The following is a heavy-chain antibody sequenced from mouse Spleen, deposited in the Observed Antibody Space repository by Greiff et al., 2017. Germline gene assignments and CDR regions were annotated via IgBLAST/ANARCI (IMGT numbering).Heavy chain of an antibody. CDR2: IDPETGGT. D-gene: IGHD4-1*01. CDR1: GYTFTDYE. V-gene: IGHV1-15*01. J-gene: IGHJ3*01. CDR3: TRGGTVAWFAY. Sequence: QVQLQQSGAELVRPGASVTLSCKASGYTFTDYEMHWVKQTPVHGLEWIGAIDPETGGTAYNQKFKGKAILTADKSSSTAYMELRSLTSEDSAVYYCTRGGTVAWFAYWGQGTLVTVSA.